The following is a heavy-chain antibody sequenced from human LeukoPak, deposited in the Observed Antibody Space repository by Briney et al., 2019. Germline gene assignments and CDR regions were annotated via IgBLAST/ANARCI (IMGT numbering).Heavy chain of an antibody. J-gene: IGHJ6*02. CDR2: IYYSGST. D-gene: IGHD2-21*02. V-gene: IGHV4-59*12. Sequence: SGTLSLTCTVSGGSISSYYWSWIRQPPGKGLEWIGYIYYSGSTNYNPSLKSRVTISVDTSKNQFSLKLSSVTAADTAVYYCARDVCGGDCYSFWVRYYGMDVWGQGTTVTVSS. CDR1: GGSISSYY. CDR3: ARDVCGGDCYSFWVRYYGMDV.